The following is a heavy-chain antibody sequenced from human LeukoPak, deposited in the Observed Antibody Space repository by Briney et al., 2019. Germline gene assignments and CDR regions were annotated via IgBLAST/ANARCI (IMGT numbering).Heavy chain of an antibody. J-gene: IGHJ6*03. Sequence: SETLSLTCAVYGGSFSGYYWSWICQPPGKGLEWIGEINHSGSTNYNPSLKSRVTISVDTSKNQFSLKLSSVTAADTAVYYCARGFIVGATSYYYYYMDVWGKGTTVTVSS. CDR3: ARGFIVGATSYYYYYMDV. CDR2: INHSGST. D-gene: IGHD1-26*01. CDR1: GGSFSGYY. V-gene: IGHV4-34*01.